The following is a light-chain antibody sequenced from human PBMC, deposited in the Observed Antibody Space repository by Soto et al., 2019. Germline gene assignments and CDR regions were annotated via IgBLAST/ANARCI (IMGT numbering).Light chain of an antibody. V-gene: IGKV3-15*01. J-gene: IGKJ3*01. CDR1: QSVSSS. CDR3: QQYSNWPPFT. Sequence: EIVMTQSPATLSVSPGERVTLSCRASQSVSSSFVWYQQQPGQAPRLLIYGESTRATGIPARFSGSGSGTEVPLTSSSLQSEYFAVYYCQQYSNWPPFTFGHGTKVDIK. CDR2: GES.